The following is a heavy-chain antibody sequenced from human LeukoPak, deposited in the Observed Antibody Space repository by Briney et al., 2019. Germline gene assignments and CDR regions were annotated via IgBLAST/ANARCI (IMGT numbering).Heavy chain of an antibody. D-gene: IGHD5-18*01. CDR2: ISYDGSNK. J-gene: IGHJ6*02. Sequence: GGSLRLSCAASGFTFSSCGMHWVRQAPGKGLEWVAVISYDGSNKYYADSVKGRFTISRDNSKNTLYLQMNSLRAEDTAVYYCAKDHVDTAMVTGGMDVWGQGTTVTVSS. V-gene: IGHV3-30*18. CDR3: AKDHVDTAMVTGGMDV. CDR1: GFTFSSCG.